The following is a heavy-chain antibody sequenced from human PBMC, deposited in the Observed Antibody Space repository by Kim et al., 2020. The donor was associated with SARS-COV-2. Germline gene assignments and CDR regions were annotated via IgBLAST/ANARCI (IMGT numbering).Heavy chain of an antibody. D-gene: IGHD3-22*01. Sequence: RYSPSFQGQVTISADKSISTAYLQWSSLKASDTVMYYCARYDSTGYAEYWGQGTLVTVSS. CDR3: ARYDSTGYAEY. J-gene: IGHJ4*02. V-gene: IGHV5-51*01.